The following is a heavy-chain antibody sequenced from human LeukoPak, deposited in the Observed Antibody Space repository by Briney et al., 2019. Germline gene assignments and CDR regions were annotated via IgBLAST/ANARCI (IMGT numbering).Heavy chain of an antibody. CDR2: ISAYNGNT. D-gene: IGHD2-15*01. J-gene: IGHJ1*01. V-gene: IGHV1-18*01. CDR3: ASPGYCSGSLCYSGHFQH. Sequence: ASVKVSCKASGYTFTSYGISWVRQAPGQGLEWMGWISAYNGNTNYAQKLQGRVTMTTDTSTSTAYMELRSLRSDDTAVYYCASPGYCSGSLCYSGHFQHWGQGTPVTVSS. CDR1: GYTFTSYG.